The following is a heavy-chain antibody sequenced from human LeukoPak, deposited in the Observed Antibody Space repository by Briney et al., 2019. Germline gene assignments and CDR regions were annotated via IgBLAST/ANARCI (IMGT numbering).Heavy chain of an antibody. V-gene: IGHV3-30*18. CDR2: ISPDGNLE. J-gene: IGHJ4*02. CDR1: GFTFTTFG. CDR3: AKINNNDDY. Sequence: GGSLRLSCAASGFTFTTFGIHWVRQAPGKGLEWVAAISPDGNLEHCTDSVKGRFTISRDNSKNMIYLQMSSLRGEDSALYYCAKINNNDDYWGQGTLVTVSS. D-gene: IGHD1/OR15-1a*01.